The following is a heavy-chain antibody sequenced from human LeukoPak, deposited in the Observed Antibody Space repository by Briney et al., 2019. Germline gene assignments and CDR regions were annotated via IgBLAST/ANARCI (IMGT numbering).Heavy chain of an antibody. CDR3: ARGWFGEFYYFDY. CDR2: IIPIFGTA. J-gene: IGHJ4*02. V-gene: IGHV1-69*05. Sequence: SVTVSCKASGGTFSSYAIGWVRQAPGQGLEWMGGIIPIFGTANYAQKFQGRVTITTDESTSTAYMELSSLRSEDTAVYYCARGWFGEFYYFDYWGQGTLVTVSS. D-gene: IGHD3-10*01. CDR1: GGTFSSYA.